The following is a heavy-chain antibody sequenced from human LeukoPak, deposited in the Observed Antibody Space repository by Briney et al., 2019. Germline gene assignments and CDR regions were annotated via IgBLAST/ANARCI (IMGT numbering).Heavy chain of an antibody. CDR3: AKVAPMIRGPYYFYYMEV. V-gene: IGHV7-4-1*02. CDR1: GYTFTSYA. D-gene: IGHD3-10*01. Sequence: ASVKVSCKASGYTFTSYALNWVRQAPGQGLEWMGWINTNTGNPTYAQGFTGRFVFSLDTSVSTAYLQVSNLRAEDTAVYYCAKVAPMIRGPYYFYYMEVWGGGTTVTVSS. CDR2: INTNTGNP. J-gene: IGHJ6*03.